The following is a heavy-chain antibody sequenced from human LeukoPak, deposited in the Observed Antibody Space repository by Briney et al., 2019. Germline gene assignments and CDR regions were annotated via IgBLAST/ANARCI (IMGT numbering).Heavy chain of an antibody. D-gene: IGHD6-6*01. V-gene: IGHV4-59*08. Sequence: SETLSLTCTVSGGSISSYYWSWIRQPPGKGLEWIGYIYYSGSTNYNPSLKSRVTISVDTSKNQFSLKLSSVTAADTAVYYCARPTSIAARYAFDIWGQGTMVTVSS. CDR2: IYYSGST. CDR1: GGSISSYY. CDR3: ARPTSIAARYAFDI. J-gene: IGHJ3*02.